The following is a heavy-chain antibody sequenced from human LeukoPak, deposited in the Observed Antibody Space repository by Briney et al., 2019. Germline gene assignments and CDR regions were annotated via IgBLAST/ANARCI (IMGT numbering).Heavy chain of an antibody. CDR3: ARDSITGVPWGYNWFDP. J-gene: IGHJ5*02. Sequence: ASLTLSCTASGYTFIGYYMHWVRQAPGQGLEWMGWINPNSGGTYYAPKFQGRVTMTRDTTISTAYMELSRLRSDDTAVYYCARDSITGVPWGYNWFDPWGQGTLVTVSS. CDR1: GYTFIGYY. D-gene: IGHD1-20*01. V-gene: IGHV1-2*02. CDR2: INPNSGGT.